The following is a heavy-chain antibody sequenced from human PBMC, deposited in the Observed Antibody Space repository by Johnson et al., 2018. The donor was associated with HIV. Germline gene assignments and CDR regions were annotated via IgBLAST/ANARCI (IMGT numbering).Heavy chain of an antibody. J-gene: IGHJ3*02. CDR2: IYSGGST. V-gene: IGHV3-66*01. CDR1: GFTVSSNY. D-gene: IGHD6-6*01. Sequence: VQLVESGGGLVQPGGSLRLSCAASGFTVSSNYMSWVRQAPGKGLEWVSVIYSGGSTYYADSVKGRFTISRDNSKNTLYLQMNSLRAEDAAVYYCARDGSRSSWNAFDIWGQGTMVTVSS. CDR3: ARDGSRSSWNAFDI.